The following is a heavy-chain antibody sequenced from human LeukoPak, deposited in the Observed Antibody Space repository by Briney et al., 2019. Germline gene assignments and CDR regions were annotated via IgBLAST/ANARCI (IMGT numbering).Heavy chain of an antibody. CDR1: GFTFDTYW. V-gene: IGHV3-74*01. CDR3: ARDVTYRMDV. Sequence: TGGSLRLSCAASGFTFDTYWMHWVRQAPGKGLVWVSRINSDGLSSIYADSVKGRFTISRDNAKNTLYLQMNSLRAEDTAVYYCARDVTYRMDVWGQGTTVTVSS. D-gene: IGHD2-21*02. CDR2: INSDGLSS. J-gene: IGHJ6*02.